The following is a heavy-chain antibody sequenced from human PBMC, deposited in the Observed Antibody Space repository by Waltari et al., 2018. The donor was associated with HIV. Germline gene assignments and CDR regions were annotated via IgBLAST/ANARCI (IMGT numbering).Heavy chain of an antibody. CDR1: GGSISSSNW. Sequence: QVQLQESGPGLVKPSGTLSLTCAVSGGSISSSNWWSWVRQPPGKGLEWIGEIYHSGSTNYNPSLKSRVTISVDKSKNQFSLKLSSVTAADTAVYYCARALAAVAGKGSYYYGMDVWGQGTTVTVSS. CDR2: IYHSGST. V-gene: IGHV4-4*02. D-gene: IGHD6-19*01. CDR3: ARALAAVAGKGSYYYGMDV. J-gene: IGHJ6*02.